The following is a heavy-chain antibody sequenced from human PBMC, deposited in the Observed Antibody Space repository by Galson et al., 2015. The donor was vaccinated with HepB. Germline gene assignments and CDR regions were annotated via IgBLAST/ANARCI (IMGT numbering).Heavy chain of an antibody. D-gene: IGHD3-10*01. CDR1: GFTVSSYA. J-gene: IGHJ4*02. CDR3: AREAMSVVSTPFGYFDY. CDR2: ISYNGSNK. V-gene: IGHV3-30-3*01. Sequence: SLRLSCAASGFTVSSYAMHWVRQAPGKGLEWVAVISYNGSNKYYADSVKGRFTISRDNSKNTLYLQMNSLRAEDTAVYYCAREAMSVVSTPFGYFDYWGQGTLVTVSS.